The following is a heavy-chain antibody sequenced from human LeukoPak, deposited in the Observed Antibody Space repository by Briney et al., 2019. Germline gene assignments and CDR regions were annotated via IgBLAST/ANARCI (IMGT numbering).Heavy chain of an antibody. J-gene: IGHJ4*02. Sequence: SETLSLTCTVSGGSISSYYWSWIRQPPGKGLEWIGYIYTSGSTNYNPSLKSRVTISVDTSKNQFSLKLSSVTAADTAVYYCARVALWFGEFPYYFDYWGQGTLVTVSS. D-gene: IGHD3-10*01. CDR3: ARVALWFGEFPYYFDY. CDR1: GGSISSYY. V-gene: IGHV4-4*09. CDR2: IYTSGST.